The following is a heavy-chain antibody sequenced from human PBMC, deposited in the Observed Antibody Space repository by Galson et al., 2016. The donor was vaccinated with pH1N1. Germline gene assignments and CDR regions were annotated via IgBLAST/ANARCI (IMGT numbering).Heavy chain of an antibody. D-gene: IGHD5-12*01. CDR1: RFTFNSFW. J-gene: IGHJ6*02. V-gene: IGHV3-7*01. Sequence: SLRLSCEASRFTFNSFWMSWVRQAPGKGLEWVANINQDGSDKYYVASVKGRFTISRDNAKNSLYLQMNSLRAEDTAVYYCARTGSDYDTYYFHYGMDVWGQGTTVTVSS. CDR3: ARTGSDYDTYYFHYGMDV. CDR2: INQDGSDK.